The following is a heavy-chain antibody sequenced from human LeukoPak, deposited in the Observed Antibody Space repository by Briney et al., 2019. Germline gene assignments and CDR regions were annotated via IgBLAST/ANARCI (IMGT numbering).Heavy chain of an antibody. CDR3: GRDQPVVTPLGY. Sequence: TGGSLRLSRAASGFTVSNNFMSWVRQAPGKGLELVSLIYSGGTTKYADSVRGRFTISRDNSKNTLYLQMNSLRAEDTAVYYCGRDQPVVTPLGYWGQGTLVTVSS. J-gene: IGHJ4*02. CDR1: GFTVSNNF. CDR2: IYSGGTT. D-gene: IGHD4-23*01. V-gene: IGHV3-53*01.